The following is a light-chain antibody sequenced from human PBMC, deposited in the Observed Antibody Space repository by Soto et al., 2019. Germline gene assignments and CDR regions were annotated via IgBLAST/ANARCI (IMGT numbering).Light chain of an antibody. Sequence: DIQMTQSPSTLSASVGDRVTITCRASQSISSWLAWYQQKPGKAPKLLLYDVSSLESGVPSRFSGSGSATEFILTINGLQPDDVATYFCQQFKSGTWTFGQGTKVDI. CDR1: QSISSW. J-gene: IGKJ1*01. CDR2: DVS. V-gene: IGKV1-5*01. CDR3: QQFKSGTWT.